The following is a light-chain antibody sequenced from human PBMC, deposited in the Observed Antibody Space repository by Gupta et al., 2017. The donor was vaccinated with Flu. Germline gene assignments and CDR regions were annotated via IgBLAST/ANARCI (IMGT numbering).Light chain of an antibody. CDR3: QQSYWTPWT. CDR2: AAS. CDR1: QSISSY. J-gene: IGKJ1*01. V-gene: IGKV1-39*01. Sequence: DIQMTQSPSSLSASVGDRVTITCRASQSISSYLKWYQQKPGKAPKLLIYAASSLQSGVPSRCSGRGSGTDCTLTISSLQPEDGATYSCQQSYWTPWTFGQGTKVEIK.